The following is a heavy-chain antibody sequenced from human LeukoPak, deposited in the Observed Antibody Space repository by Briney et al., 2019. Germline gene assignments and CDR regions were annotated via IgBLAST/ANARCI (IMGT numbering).Heavy chain of an antibody. V-gene: IGHV1-2*02. D-gene: IGHD3-22*01. CDR3: ARRAYYDSSGYNWFDP. J-gene: IGHJ5*02. CDR1: GYTFTGYY. CDR2: INPNSGGT. Sequence: ASVKVSCKASGYTFTGYYMHWVRQAPGQGLEWMGWINPNSGGTNYAQKFQGRVTMTRDTSTSTVYMELSSLRSEDTAVYYCARRAYYDSSGYNWFDPWGQGTLVTVSS.